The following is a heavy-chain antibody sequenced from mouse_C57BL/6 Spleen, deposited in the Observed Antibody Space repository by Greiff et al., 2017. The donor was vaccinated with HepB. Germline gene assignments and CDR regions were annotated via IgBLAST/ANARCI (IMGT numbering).Heavy chain of an antibody. J-gene: IGHJ2*01. CDR1: GYSITSGYY. D-gene: IGHD1-1*01. V-gene: IGHV3-6*01. CDR2: ISYDGSN. Sequence: ESGPGLVKPSQSLSLTCSVPGYSITSGYYWNWIRQFPGNKLEWMGYISYDGSNNYNPSLKNRISITRDTSKNQFFLKLNSVTTEDTATYYCARATTVPVLFDYWGQGTTLTVSS. CDR3: ARATTVPVLFDY.